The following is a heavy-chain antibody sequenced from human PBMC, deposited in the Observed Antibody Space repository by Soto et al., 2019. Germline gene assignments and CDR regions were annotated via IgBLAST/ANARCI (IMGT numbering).Heavy chain of an antibody. CDR1: GFTFSSYG. J-gene: IGHJ6*02. CDR3: ARAMGGSLEARKYYYYGMDV. V-gene: IGHV3-33*01. CDR2: IWYDGSNK. Sequence: GGSLRLSCAASGFTFSSYGMHWVRQVPGKGLEWVAVIWYDGSNKYYADSVKGRFTISRDNSKNTLYLQMNSLRAEDTAVYYCARAMGGSLEARKYYYYGMDVWGQGTTVTVSS. D-gene: IGHD1-1*01.